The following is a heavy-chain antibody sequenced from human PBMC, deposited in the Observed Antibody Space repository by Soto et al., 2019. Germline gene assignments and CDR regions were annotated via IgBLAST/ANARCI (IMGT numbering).Heavy chain of an antibody. Sequence: GGSLRLSCAASGFTFSDYAMHWVRQAPGKGLEWVSGISAKAVSTYYADSVRGRFTISRENSRNTVYLQMSSLRAEDTAVYYCAKVNPMIVIKKYYFDKWGQGTLVTVSS. CDR2: ISAKAVST. J-gene: IGHJ4*02. CDR3: AKVNPMIVIKKYYFDK. CDR1: GFTFSDYA. V-gene: IGHV3-23*01. D-gene: IGHD3-22*01.